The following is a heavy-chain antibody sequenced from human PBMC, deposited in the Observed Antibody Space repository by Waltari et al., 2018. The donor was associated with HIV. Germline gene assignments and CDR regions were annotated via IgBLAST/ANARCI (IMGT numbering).Heavy chain of an antibody. CDR1: GFTFAIYV. J-gene: IGHJ4*02. CDR3: AKGPTLTSPPTYFNY. CDR2: ISWNGGSI. D-gene: IGHD2-2*01. Sequence: EVHLVESGGGLVQPGRSLRLSCAASGFTFAIYVMDWVRQTPGKGLEWVSGISWNGGSIGYADSVKVRFTISRDNAKNSLFLQMNSLRPEDTAFYYCAKGPTLTSPPTYFNYWGQGTLVTVSS. V-gene: IGHV3-9*01.